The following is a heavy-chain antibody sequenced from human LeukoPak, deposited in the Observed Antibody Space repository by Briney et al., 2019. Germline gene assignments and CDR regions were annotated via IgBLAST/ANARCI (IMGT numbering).Heavy chain of an antibody. D-gene: IGHD3-10*01. J-gene: IGHJ3*02. V-gene: IGHV3-23*01. CDR1: GFTFSSYA. Sequence: GGSLRLSCAASGFTFSSYAMGWVRQAPGKGLEWGSTITSSGGSTYYADSVKGRFTISRDNSKNTRFRQTNSLRAEDTAVYYCAKGSLAIWYAFAIWGQGTMVTVSS. CDR2: ITSSGGST. CDR3: AKGSLAIWYAFAI.